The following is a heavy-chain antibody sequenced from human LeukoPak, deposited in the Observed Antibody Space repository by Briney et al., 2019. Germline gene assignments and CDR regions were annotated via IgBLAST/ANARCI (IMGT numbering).Heavy chain of an antibody. CDR2: ISSSGSTI. D-gene: IGHD2-15*01. CDR3: AKVRARTVPVAASYYFDY. CDR1: GFTFSDYY. J-gene: IGHJ4*02. Sequence: GGSLRLSCAASGFTFSDYYMSWIRQAPGKGLEWVSYISSSGSTIYYADSVKGRFTISRDNAKNSLYLQMNSLRAEDTAVYYCAKVRARTVPVAASYYFDYWGQGTLVTVSS. V-gene: IGHV3-11*04.